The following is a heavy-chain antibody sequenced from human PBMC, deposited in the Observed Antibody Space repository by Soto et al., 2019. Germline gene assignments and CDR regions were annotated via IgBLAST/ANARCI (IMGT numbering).Heavy chain of an antibody. D-gene: IGHD3-10*01. J-gene: IGHJ4*02. V-gene: IGHV1-69*01. CDR3: ARDARDYYGSGSYYDY. Sequence: QVQLVQSGAEVKKPGSSVKVSCKASEGTFSSYAISWMRQAPGQGIEWMGGIIPIFGTANYAQKFQGRVTLTEDESTSTAYMELSSLRSEDTAVYYCARDARDYYGSGSYYDYCGQGTLVTVSS. CDR2: IIPIFGTA. CDR1: EGTFSSYA.